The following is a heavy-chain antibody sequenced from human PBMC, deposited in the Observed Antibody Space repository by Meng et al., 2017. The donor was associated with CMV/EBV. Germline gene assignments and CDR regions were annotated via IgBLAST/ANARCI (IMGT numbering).Heavy chain of an antibody. J-gene: IGHJ4*02. Sequence: GESLKISCAASGFTFSSYAMSWVRQAPGKGLEWVSVIYSGGSSTYYADSVKGRFTISRDNSKNTLYLQMNSLRAEDTAVYYFAKDRGSYYDYWGQGTLVTVSS. D-gene: IGHD1-26*01. CDR2: IYSGGSST. CDR3: AKDRGSYYDY. CDR1: GFTFSSYA. V-gene: IGHV3-23*03.